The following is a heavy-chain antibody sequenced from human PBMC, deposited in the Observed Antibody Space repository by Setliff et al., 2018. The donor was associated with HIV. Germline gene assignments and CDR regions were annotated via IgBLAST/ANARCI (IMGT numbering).Heavy chain of an antibody. J-gene: IGHJ3*02. CDR2: INPNSGGT. Sequence: ASVKVSCKASGYTFSDYYMHWVRQAPGQGLEWMGWINPNSGGTNYAQKFQGRFNLTRDTSIRTTYMELSRLRSDDTAVYYCARDPGYKSTWYGVFDIWGQGTMVTVSS. CDR1: GYTFSDYY. V-gene: IGHV1-2*02. CDR3: ARDPGYKSTWYGVFDI. D-gene: IGHD6-13*01.